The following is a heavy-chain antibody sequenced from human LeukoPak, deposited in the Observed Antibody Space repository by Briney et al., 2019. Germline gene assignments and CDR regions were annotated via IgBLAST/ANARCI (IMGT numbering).Heavy chain of an antibody. J-gene: IGHJ3*02. CDR3: ASGYCSSTSCYDAFDI. CDR1: GGSFSSSSYY. CDR2: IYYSGST. D-gene: IGHD2-2*03. Sequence: PSETLSLTCAVYGGSFSSSSYYWGWIRQPPGKGLEWIGSIYYSGSTYYNPSLKSRVTISVDTSKNQFSLKLSSVTAADTAVYYCASGYCSSTSCYDAFDIWGQGTMVTVSS. V-gene: IGHV4-39*07.